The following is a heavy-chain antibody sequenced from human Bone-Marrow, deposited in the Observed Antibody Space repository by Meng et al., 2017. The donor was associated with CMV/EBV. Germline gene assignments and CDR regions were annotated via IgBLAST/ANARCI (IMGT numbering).Heavy chain of an antibody. V-gene: IGHV4-59*01. CDR3: ARVLGTMVRGEFAY. CDR2: IYYSGST. CDR1: GGSISSYY. Sequence: SETLSLTCTVSGGSISSYYWSWIRQPPGKGLEWIGYIYYSGSTNYNPSLKSRVTISVDTSKNQFSLKLSSVTAADTAVYYCARVLGTMVRGEFAYWGQGTRVTCSS. J-gene: IGHJ4*02. D-gene: IGHD3-10*01.